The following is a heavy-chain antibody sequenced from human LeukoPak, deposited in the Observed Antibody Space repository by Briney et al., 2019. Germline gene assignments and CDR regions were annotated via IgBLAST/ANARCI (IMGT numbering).Heavy chain of an antibody. CDR1: GFTFSSFA. Sequence: PGGSLRLSCAASGFTFSSFAMTWVRQALGKGLEWVSTINNSGDSTYYGDSVKGRFTISRDNSKNTLYLQMNSLRAEDTAVYYCAKDHSSYAILTGYPLTWGQGTLVTVSS. V-gene: IGHV3-23*01. J-gene: IGHJ5*02. CDR3: AKDHSSYAILTGYPLT. CDR2: INNSGDST. D-gene: IGHD3-9*01.